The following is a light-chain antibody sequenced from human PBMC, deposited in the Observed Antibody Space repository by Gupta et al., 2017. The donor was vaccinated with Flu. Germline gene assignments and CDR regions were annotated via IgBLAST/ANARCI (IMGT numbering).Light chain of an antibody. CDR2: EGS. CDR1: ALPKEY. J-gene: IGLJ3*02. V-gene: IGLV3-10*01. Sequence: SYELTQPPSLSVSPGQTAWITCSGDALPKEYVYWYQQKSGQAPLLVIYEGSKRTSGIPERFSGSTSGKMATLTISGAQVEDEADYYCYSTDSRTKLMVFGGGTKLTVL. CDR3: YSTDSRTKLMV.